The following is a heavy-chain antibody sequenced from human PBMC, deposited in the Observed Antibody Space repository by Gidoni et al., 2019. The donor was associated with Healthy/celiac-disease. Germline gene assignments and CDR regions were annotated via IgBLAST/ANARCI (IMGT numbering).Heavy chain of an antibody. Sequence: EVQLVESGGGLVQPGRSLRLSCAAYGFTFDDYAMHWVRQAPGKGLEWVSGISWNSGSIGYADSVKGRFTISRDNANNSLYLQMNSLRAEDTALYYCAKDLSRAISYYFDYWGQGTLVTVSS. J-gene: IGHJ4*02. CDR3: AKDLSRAISYYFDY. CDR2: ISWNSGSI. D-gene: IGHD2-2*01. CDR1: GFTFDDYA. V-gene: IGHV3-9*01.